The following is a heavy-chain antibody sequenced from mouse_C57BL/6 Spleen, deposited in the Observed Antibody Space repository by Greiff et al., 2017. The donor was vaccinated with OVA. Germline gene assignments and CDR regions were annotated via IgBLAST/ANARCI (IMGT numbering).Heavy chain of an antibody. Sequence: EVQRVESEGGLVQPGSSMKLSCTASGFTFSDYYMAWVRQVPEKGLEWVANINYDGSSTYYLDSLKSRFIISRDNAKNILYLQMSSLKSEDTATYYCARGWDVFAMDYWGQGTSVTVSS. CDR3: ARGWDVFAMDY. CDR1: GFTFSDYY. V-gene: IGHV5-16*01. CDR2: INYDGSST. D-gene: IGHD4-1*01. J-gene: IGHJ4*01.